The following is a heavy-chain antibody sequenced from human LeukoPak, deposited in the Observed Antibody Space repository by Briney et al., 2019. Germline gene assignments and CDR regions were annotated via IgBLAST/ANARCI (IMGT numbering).Heavy chain of an antibody. Sequence: GGSLRLSCAASGFTFSSYAMSWVRQAPGKGLEWVSAISGSGDSTYYVDSVKGRFTISRDNSKNTLYLQMNSLRVEDTAVYYCAKHGYSSGWPQXXXDYWGQGTLXTVSS. CDR2: ISGSGDST. J-gene: IGHJ4*02. D-gene: IGHD6-19*01. V-gene: IGHV3-23*01. CDR3: AKHGYSSGWPQXXXDY. CDR1: GFTFSSYA.